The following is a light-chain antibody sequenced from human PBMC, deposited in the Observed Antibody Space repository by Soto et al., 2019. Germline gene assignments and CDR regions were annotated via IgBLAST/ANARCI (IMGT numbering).Light chain of an antibody. Sequence: EIVLTQSPGTLSLSPGERDTLSCRATESVDSNYLAWYQQKPGQAPRLLIYGAASRATGTPDRFSGSGSGTDFILTISRLDPEDSAVYYCQQYSDSPHTFGQGTKVDIK. V-gene: IGKV3-20*01. J-gene: IGKJ1*01. CDR1: ESVDSNY. CDR3: QQYSDSPHT. CDR2: GAA.